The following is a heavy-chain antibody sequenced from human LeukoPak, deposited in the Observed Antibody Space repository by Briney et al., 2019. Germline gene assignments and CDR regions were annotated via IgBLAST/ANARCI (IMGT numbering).Heavy chain of an antibody. CDR2: IRSKAYGGTT. Sequence: GRSLRLSCTASGFTFGDYAMSWVRQAPGKGLEWVGFIRSKAYGGTTEYAASVKGRFTIPRDDSKSIAYLQMNSLKTEDTAVYYCTRDGRNYYDSSGYLTLLDYWGQGTLVTVSS. CDR1: GFTFGDYA. D-gene: IGHD3-22*01. CDR3: TRDGRNYYDSSGYLTLLDY. V-gene: IGHV3-49*04. J-gene: IGHJ4*02.